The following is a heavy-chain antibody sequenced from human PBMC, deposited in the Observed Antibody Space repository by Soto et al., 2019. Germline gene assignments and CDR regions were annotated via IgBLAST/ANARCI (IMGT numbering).Heavy chain of an antibody. CDR2: FDPEDGET. Sequence: ASVKVSCKVSGYTLTELSMHWVRQAPGKGLEWMGGFDPEDGETIYAQKFQGRVTMTEDTSTDTAYMELSSLRSEDTAVYYCATTCYYCCGGSLCRLDFWGQGTLVTVSS. V-gene: IGHV1-24*01. J-gene: IGHJ4*02. CDR1: GYTLTELS. D-gene: IGHD2-15*01. CDR3: ATTCYYCCGGSLCRLDF.